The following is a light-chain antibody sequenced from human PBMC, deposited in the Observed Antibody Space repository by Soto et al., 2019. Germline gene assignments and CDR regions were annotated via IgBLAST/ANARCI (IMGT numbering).Light chain of an antibody. J-gene: IGKJ4*01. V-gene: IGKV3-11*01. CDR1: QSVSSY. CDR2: DAS. CDR3: QQRSDWPLT. Sequence: EIVLTQSPATLSLSPGERATLSCRASQSVSSYLVWYQQKPGQAPRLLIYDASNRATGIPARFSGSGSGTDFTLTISSLEPEDFAVYYCQQRSDWPLTFCGGTKVEIK.